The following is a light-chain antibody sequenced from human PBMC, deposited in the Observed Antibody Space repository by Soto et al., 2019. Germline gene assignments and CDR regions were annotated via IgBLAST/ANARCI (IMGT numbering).Light chain of an antibody. J-gene: IGKJ1*01. CDR3: QQYGRYST. V-gene: IGKV1-5*03. CDR2: KAS. CDR1: QSIDSW. Sequence: DIQMTQSPSTLSASVGDRVTITCRASQSIDSWLAWYQRKPGSPPKLLIYKASILQSGVPSRFSGSGSGTEFTRTINSLQPDDFATYFCQQYGRYSTFGQGTKVEVE.